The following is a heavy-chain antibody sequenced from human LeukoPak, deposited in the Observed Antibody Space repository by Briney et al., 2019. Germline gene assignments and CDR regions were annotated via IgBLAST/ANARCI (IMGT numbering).Heavy chain of an antibody. V-gene: IGHV3-43*01. Sequence: GGSLRLSCAASGFVFDDYSMHWVRQTPGKGLEWISAINWENSGTYYAESLKGRFTISRDNGDSTLYLQMSNLRTDDTALYYCASEGGYKGPFDYWGRGTLVTLSS. CDR2: INWENSGT. J-gene: IGHJ4*02. D-gene: IGHD3-22*01. CDR3: ASEGGYKGPFDY. CDR1: GFVFDDYS.